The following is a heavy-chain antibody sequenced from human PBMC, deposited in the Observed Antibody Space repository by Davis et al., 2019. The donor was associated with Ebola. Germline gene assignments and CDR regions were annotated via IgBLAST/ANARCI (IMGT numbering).Heavy chain of an antibody. V-gene: IGHV4-4*02. Sequence: SETLSLTCAVSGGSISSSNWWSWIRQPPGKGLEWIGEINHSGSTNDNPSLKSRVTISVDTSKNQFSLQLNSVTPEDTAVYYCASSEGYYYGMDVWGQGTTVTVSS. J-gene: IGHJ6*02. CDR1: GGSISSSNW. CDR3: ASSEGYYYGMDV. CDR2: INHSGST.